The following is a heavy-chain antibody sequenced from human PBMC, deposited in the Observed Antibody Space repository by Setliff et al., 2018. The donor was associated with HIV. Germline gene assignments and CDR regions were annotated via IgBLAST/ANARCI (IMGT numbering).Heavy chain of an antibody. Sequence: PSETLSLTCAVYGGSFSAYHWSWIRQTPGKGLEWLGEINHSGSTAYNLALESRVSMSIDTSKNQFSLKLTSVTAADTAVYSCAGGLGNYYGSGTYYRHNWFDPWGQGTLVTVSS. V-gene: IGHV4-34*01. CDR2: INHSGST. D-gene: IGHD3-10*01. CDR3: AGGLGNYYGSGTYYRHNWFDP. J-gene: IGHJ5*02. CDR1: GGSFSAYH.